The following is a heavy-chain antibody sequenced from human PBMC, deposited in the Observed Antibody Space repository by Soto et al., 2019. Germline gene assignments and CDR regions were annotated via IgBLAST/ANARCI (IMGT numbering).Heavy chain of an antibody. CDR3: ARERAYCTSADSSRKHGLDV. Sequence: QVQLQQWGAGLLKPSETLSLTCAVYRGALSGSYWSWIRQPPGKGLEWIGEINHSGSTNYNPSLKSRLTMSLDRSKKQFSLRLSSMTAADTAVYYCARERAYCTSADSSRKHGLDVWGQGTTVTVSS. CDR1: RGALSGSY. D-gene: IGHD2-8*02. CDR2: INHSGST. J-gene: IGHJ6*02. V-gene: IGHV4-34*01.